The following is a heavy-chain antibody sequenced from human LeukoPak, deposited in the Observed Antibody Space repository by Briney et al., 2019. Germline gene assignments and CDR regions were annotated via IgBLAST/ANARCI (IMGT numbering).Heavy chain of an antibody. CDR1: GGSTSSHY. J-gene: IGHJ3*02. V-gene: IGHV4-59*11. Sequence: SETLSLTCTVSGGSTSSHYWSWIRQPPGKGLEWVGYIYYSGTTNYNPSLKSRVTMSVDPSKNQFSLKLSSLTAADTAVYYCARETEVVGDAFDIWGQGTMVSVSS. CDR3: ARETEVVGDAFDI. D-gene: IGHD3-10*01. CDR2: IYYSGTT.